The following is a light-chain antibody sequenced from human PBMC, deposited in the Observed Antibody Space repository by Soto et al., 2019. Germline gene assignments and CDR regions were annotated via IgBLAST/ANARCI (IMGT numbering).Light chain of an antibody. CDR2: TAP. Sequence: DIQMTQSPPSLSASVGDKVTITCRPSQSISHFLNWYQQKPGKAPKLLIYTAPSLQSGVPSRFSGSGSGTHFTLTVSSLQPEDSATYFCQQSYTPPHTFGQGTKLEIK. CDR1: QSISHF. J-gene: IGKJ2*01. V-gene: IGKV1-39*01. CDR3: QQSYTPPHT.